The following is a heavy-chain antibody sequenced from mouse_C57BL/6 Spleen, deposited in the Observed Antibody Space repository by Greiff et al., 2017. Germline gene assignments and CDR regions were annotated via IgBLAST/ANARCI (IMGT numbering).Heavy chain of an antibody. J-gene: IGHJ4*01. Sequence: QVQLKQSGPGLVAPSQSLSITCTVSGFSLTSYGVDWVRQPPGKGLEWLGVIWGGGSTNYNSALMSRLSIRKDNSKSQVFLKMNSLQTDDTAMYYSAIHYYGDYYAMDYGGQGTSVTVSS. CDR1: GFSLTSYG. D-gene: IGHD1-1*01. CDR3: AIHYYGDYYAMDY. CDR2: IWGGGST. V-gene: IGHV2-9*01.